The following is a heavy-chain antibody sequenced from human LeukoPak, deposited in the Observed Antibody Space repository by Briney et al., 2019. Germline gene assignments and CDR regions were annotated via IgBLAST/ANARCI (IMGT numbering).Heavy chain of an antibody. Sequence: SQTLTLTCTVSGDSISSGSYYWSWIRQPAGKGLEWIGRIYTSGSTDYNPSLKSRVTISVDTSKNQFSLKLSSVTAADTAMYYCARGRVEMATIDFDYWGQGTLVTVSS. CDR2: IYTSGST. CDR1: GDSISSGSYY. CDR3: ARGRVEMATIDFDY. J-gene: IGHJ4*02. D-gene: IGHD5-24*01. V-gene: IGHV4-61*02.